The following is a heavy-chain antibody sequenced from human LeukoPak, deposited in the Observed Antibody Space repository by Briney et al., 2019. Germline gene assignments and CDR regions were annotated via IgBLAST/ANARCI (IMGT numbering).Heavy chain of an antibody. V-gene: IGHV3-23*01. CDR2: ISGSGGST. CDR1: GFTFSSYA. Sequence: GGSLRLSCAASGFTFSSYAMSWVRQAPGKGLEWVSAISGSGGSTYYADSVKGRFTISRDNSKNTLYLQMNSLKTEDTAVYYCARDRAGPYDYWGQGTLVTVSS. D-gene: IGHD3-10*01. CDR3: ARDRAGPYDY. J-gene: IGHJ4*02.